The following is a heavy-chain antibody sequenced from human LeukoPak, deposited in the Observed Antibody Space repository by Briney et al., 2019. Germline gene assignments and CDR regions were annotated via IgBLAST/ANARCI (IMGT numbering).Heavy chain of an antibody. CDR3: GRVTGYSSGYVY. J-gene: IGHJ4*02. CDR2: ISGSAHKI. V-gene: IGHV3-23*01. CDR1: GITFSNYA. D-gene: IGHD5-18*01. Sequence: GGSLRPSCVASGITFSNYAVSWVRQAPEKGLDWVSVISGSAHKIRYADSVKGRFTISRDNSENIVYLQMNNLRAEDTAVYCAGRVTGYSSGYVYWGQGTLVTVSS.